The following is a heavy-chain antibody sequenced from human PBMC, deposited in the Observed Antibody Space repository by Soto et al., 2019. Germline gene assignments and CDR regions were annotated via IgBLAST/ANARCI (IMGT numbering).Heavy chain of an antibody. D-gene: IGHD3-22*01. CDR3: AKGGSGNYLTYYYYYGMDV. J-gene: IGHJ6*02. CDR2: ISYDGNNK. CDR1: GLSLSNNG. V-gene: IGHV3-30*18. Sequence: PGGSLRLSCAASGLSLSNNGMHWVRQAPGKGLDWVAVISYDGNNKYYADSVKGRFTISRDNSKNTVYLEMNNLRAEDTAMYYCAKGGSGNYLTYYYYYGMDVWGQGTTVTVSS.